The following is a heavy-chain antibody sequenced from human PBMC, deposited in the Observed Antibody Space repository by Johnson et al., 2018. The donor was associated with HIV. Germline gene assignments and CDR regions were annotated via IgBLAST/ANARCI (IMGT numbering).Heavy chain of an antibody. Sequence: QMLLVESGGGLVKPGGSLRLSCAASGFTFSDYYMSWICQAPRKGLEWISYISISGPSLYYADSVKGRFSIPRDNAKHSLYLQMNSLRAEDTAVYYCARDRGYWDAFDIWGQGTMVTVSS. CDR1: GFTFSDYY. J-gene: IGHJ3*02. CDR3: ARDRGYWDAFDI. D-gene: IGHD3-22*01. CDR2: ISISGPSL. V-gene: IGHV3-11*04.